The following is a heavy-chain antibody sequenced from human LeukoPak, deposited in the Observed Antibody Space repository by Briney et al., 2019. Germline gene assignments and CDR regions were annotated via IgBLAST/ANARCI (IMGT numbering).Heavy chain of an antibody. CDR3: ARDPYSGSYGPYYYYCMDV. CDR2: ISSSSSYI. J-gene: IGHJ6*03. Sequence: PGGSLRLSCAASGFTFSSYSMKWVRQAPGKGLEWVSFISSSSSYIYYVDSVKGRFTISRDNAKNSLYLQMDSLRVEDTAVYYCARDPYSGSYGPYYYYCMDVWGEGTTVTISS. V-gene: IGHV3-21*06. CDR1: GFTFSSYS. D-gene: IGHD1-26*01.